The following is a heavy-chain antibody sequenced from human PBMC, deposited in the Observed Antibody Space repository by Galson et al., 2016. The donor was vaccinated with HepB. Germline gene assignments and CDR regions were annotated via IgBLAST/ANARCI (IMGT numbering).Heavy chain of an antibody. J-gene: IGHJ4*02. V-gene: IGHV3-33*01. D-gene: IGHD7-27*01. CDR1: GFTFSSYG. CDR3: ARGDGTNWDFDY. CDR2: IWYDGTNE. Sequence: SLRLSCAASGFTFSSYGIHWVRQAPGRGLEWVALIWYDGTNEYYADSVKGRFTISRDNFKNTLYLQMDGLRAEDAAVYFCARGDGTNWDFDYWGQGTLVTVSS.